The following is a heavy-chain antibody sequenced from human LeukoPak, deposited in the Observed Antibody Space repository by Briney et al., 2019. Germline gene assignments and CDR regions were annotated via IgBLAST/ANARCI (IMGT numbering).Heavy chain of an antibody. Sequence: PSETLSLTCTVSGGSISSSSYYWGWIRQPPGKGLEWIGSIYYSGSTYYNPSLKSRVTISVDTSKNQFSLKLSSVTAADTAVYYCARRPHRGVTTGFFDYWGQGTLVTVSS. D-gene: IGHD4-17*01. CDR2: IYYSGST. J-gene: IGHJ4*02. CDR3: ARRPHRGVTTGFFDY. V-gene: IGHV4-39*01. CDR1: GGSISSSSYY.